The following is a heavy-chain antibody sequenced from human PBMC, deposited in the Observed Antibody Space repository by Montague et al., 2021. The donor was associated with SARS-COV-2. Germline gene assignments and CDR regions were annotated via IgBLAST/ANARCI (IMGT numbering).Heavy chain of an antibody. CDR2: IHHSGST. CDR1: GGSINSFY. D-gene: IGHD6-13*01. J-gene: IGHJ4*02. Sequence: SETLSLTCTVSGGSINSFYWCWVRQSPGKRMEWKRYIHHSGSTKYYPSLHSRDTISLDTSRNQHSLTLSPATAADTASYFCSTQAGGFTSGSLDYWGQGTLVTVSS. CDR3: STQAGGFTSGSLDY. V-gene: IGHV4-59*08.